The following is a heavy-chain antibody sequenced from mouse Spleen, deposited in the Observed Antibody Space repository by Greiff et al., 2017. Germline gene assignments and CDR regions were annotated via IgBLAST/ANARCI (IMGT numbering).Heavy chain of an antibody. Sequence: QVQLQQPGAELVMPGASVKLSCKASGYTFTSYWMHWVKQRPGQGLEWIGEIDPSDSYTNYNQKFKGKATLTVDKSSSTAYMQLSSLTSEDSAVYYCARYGYWGQGTTLTVSS. CDR1: GYTFTSYW. CDR2: IDPSDSYT. J-gene: IGHJ2*01. V-gene: IGHV1-69*01. D-gene: IGHD1-1*02. CDR3: ARYGY.